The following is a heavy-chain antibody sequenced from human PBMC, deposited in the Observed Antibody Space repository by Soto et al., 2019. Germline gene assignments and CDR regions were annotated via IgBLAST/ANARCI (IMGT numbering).Heavy chain of an antibody. J-gene: IGHJ6*02. V-gene: IGHV3-23*01. Sequence: HPGGSLRLSCAASGFTFSSYAMSWVRQAPGKGLEWVSAISGSGGSTYYADSVKGRFTISRDNSKNTLYLQMNSLRAEDTAVYYCAKPVDTAMATLSPSYYYYYGMHVWGQGTTVTVSS. CDR3: AKPVDTAMATLSPSYYYYYGMHV. CDR2: ISGSGGST. CDR1: GFTFSSYA. D-gene: IGHD5-18*01.